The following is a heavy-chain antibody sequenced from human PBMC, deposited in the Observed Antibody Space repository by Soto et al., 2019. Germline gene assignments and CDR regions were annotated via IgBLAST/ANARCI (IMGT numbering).Heavy chain of an antibody. V-gene: IGHV1-69*06. CDR2: IIPIFGTA. D-gene: IGHD5-18*01. CDR3: ASAIRGYSYAAYYLDY. CDR1: GGTFSSYA. J-gene: IGHJ4*02. Sequence: SVKVSCKASGGTFSSYAISWVRQAPGQGLEWMGGIIPIFGTANYAQKFQGRVTITADKSTSTAYMELSSLRSEDKAVYYCASAIRGYSYAAYYLDYWGQGTMVTVSS.